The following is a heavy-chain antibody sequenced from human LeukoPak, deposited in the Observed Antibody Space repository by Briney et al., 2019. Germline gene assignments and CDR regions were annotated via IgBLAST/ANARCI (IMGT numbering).Heavy chain of an antibody. J-gene: IGHJ5*02. CDR1: GFTFNNYC. CDR2: ISSSSNYI. V-gene: IGHV3-21*01. Sequence: PGGSLRLSCAASGFTFNNYCMNWVRQAPGKGLEWVSSISSSSNYIYYADSVKGRFTVSRDNAKNSLYLQMNSLRAEDTAVYYCASAHIAAAGTNWFDPWGQGTLVTVSS. D-gene: IGHD6-13*01. CDR3: ASAHIAAAGTNWFDP.